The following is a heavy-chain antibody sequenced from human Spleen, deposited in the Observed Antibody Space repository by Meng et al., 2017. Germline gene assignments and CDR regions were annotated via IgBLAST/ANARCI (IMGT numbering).Heavy chain of an antibody. D-gene: IGHD4-11*01. J-gene: IGHJ4*02. V-gene: IGHV4-4*02. CDR3: ARGPTTMAHDFDY. CDR1: GGSISSSNW. CDR2: IYHSGGT. Sequence: EQLRETGPVSVNHWGPVPLTRGFAGGSISSSNWWRWVRKPQGKGLEGIGEIYHSGGTNYNPSLESRATISVDTSQNNLSLKLSSVTAADSAVYYCARGPTTMAHDFDYWGQGTLVTVSS.